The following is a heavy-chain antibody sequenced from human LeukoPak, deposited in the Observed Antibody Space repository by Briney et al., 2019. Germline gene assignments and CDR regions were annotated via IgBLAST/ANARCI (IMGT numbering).Heavy chain of an antibody. J-gene: IGHJ4*02. CDR3: ARELAGYGKLDY. CDR2: INPNSGGT. D-gene: IGHD5-12*01. Sequence: GASVKVSCKASGYTFTGYYMHWVRQAPGQGLEWMGWINPNSGGTNYQGRVTMTRDTSISTAYMELSRLRSDDTAVYYCARELAGYGKLDYWGQGILVTVSS. V-gene: IGHV1-2*02. CDR1: GYTFTGYY.